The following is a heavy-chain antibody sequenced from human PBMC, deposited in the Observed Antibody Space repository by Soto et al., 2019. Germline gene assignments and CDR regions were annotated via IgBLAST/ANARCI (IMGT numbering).Heavy chain of an antibody. CDR2: IYHSGST. Sequence: SETLSLTCAVSGGSISSSNWWSWVRQPPGKGLEWIGEIYHSGSTNYNPSLKSRVTISVDKSNNQFSLTLSSVTAADTAVYYCARMSGSYYRGMDVWGKGTTVTVSS. V-gene: IGHV4-4*02. CDR1: GGSISSSNW. CDR3: ARMSGSYYRGMDV. D-gene: IGHD3-10*01. J-gene: IGHJ6*04.